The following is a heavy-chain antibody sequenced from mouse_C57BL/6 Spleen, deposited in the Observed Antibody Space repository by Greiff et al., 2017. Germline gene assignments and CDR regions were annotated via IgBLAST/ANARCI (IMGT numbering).Heavy chain of an antibody. CDR2: ISDGGSYT. D-gene: IGHD1-1*01. Sequence: EVQLVESGGGLVKPGGSLKLSCAASGFTFSSYAMSWVRQTPEKRLEWVATISDGGSYTYYPDNVKGRFTISRDNAKNNLYLQMSNLKSEDTAMYYCARDGGTTVVANFDYWGQGTTLTVSS. J-gene: IGHJ2*01. V-gene: IGHV5-4*01. CDR1: GFTFSSYA. CDR3: ARDGGTTVVANFDY.